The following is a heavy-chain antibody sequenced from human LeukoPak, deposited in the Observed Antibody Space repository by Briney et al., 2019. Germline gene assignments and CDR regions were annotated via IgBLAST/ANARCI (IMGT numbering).Heavy chain of an antibody. Sequence: GASVKVSCKASGYTFTGYYMHWVRQAPGQGLEWMGWINPNSGGTNYAQKFQGRVTMTRDTSISTAYMELSRLRSGDTAVYYCARDTYYDFWSGYYSFDYWGQGTQVTVSS. CDR3: ARDTYYDFWSGYYSFDY. CDR1: GYTFTGYY. D-gene: IGHD3-3*01. J-gene: IGHJ4*02. V-gene: IGHV1-2*02. CDR2: INPNSGGT.